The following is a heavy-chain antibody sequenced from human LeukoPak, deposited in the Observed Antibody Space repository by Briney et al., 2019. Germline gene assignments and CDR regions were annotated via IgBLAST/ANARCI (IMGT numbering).Heavy chain of an antibody. Sequence: GGSLRLSCAASGFTFSSYAMHWVRQAPGKGLEWVAVISYDGSNKYYAGSVKGRFTISRDNSKNTLYLQMNSLRAEDTAVYYCARDTLNTGPRYGYGPGRLHYYYGMDVWGQGTTVTVSS. CDR1: GFTFSSYA. V-gene: IGHV3-30*04. D-gene: IGHD5-18*01. CDR3: ARDTLNTGPRYGYGPGRLHYYYGMDV. CDR2: ISYDGSNK. J-gene: IGHJ6*02.